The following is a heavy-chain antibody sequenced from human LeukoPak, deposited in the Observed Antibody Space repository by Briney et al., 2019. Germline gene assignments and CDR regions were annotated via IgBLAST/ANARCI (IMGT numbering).Heavy chain of an antibody. CDR3: ATTRGYSYAYH. CDR1: GFTFSIYA. CDR2: ISGSGGTA. Sequence: PGGSLRLSCAASGFTFSIYAMSWVRQAPGKGLEWVSAISGSGGTAYYADSVKGRFTISRDNSKNTVYLQMNSLRAEDMAVYYCATTRGYSYAYHWGQGSLVTVSS. V-gene: IGHV3-23*01. D-gene: IGHD5-18*01. J-gene: IGHJ5*02.